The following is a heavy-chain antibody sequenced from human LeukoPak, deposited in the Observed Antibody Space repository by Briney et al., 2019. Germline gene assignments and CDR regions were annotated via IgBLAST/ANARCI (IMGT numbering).Heavy chain of an antibody. CDR2: ISSDGTNT. Sequence: PGGSLRLCCAASGFTFSTHAMSWVRRAPGKGLDWVSSISSDGTNTYYADSVKGRFTLSRDNSKITLYLRLNSLRAEDTAIYYCARGYCGGGNCYTRSGFFDYWGQGTLVTVSS. CDR1: GFTFSTHA. D-gene: IGHD2-15*01. CDR3: ARGYCGGGNCYTRSGFFDY. J-gene: IGHJ4*02. V-gene: IGHV3-23*01.